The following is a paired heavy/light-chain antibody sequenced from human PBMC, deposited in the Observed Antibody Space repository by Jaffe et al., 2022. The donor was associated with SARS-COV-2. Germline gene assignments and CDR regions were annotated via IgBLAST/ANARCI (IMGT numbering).Heavy chain of an antibody. Sequence: EVHLVESGGGLVQPGGSLRLSCAASGFTFSSYAMTWVRQAPGKGLEWVSVISGSGDSTYFADSVKGRFTISRDNSKNTLYLQMNSLTAEDTAVYYCANNQYYYGSGSYPDHWGQGTLVTVSS. CDR3: ANNQYYYGSGSYPDH. CDR2: ISGSGDST. CDR1: GFTFSSYA. J-gene: IGHJ4*02. V-gene: IGHV3-23*04. D-gene: IGHD3-10*01.
Light chain of an antibody. J-gene: IGLJ1*01. CDR1: SSDVGGYNY. V-gene: IGLV2-11*01. CDR3: CSYSGKYRV. CDR2: DVS. Sequence: QSALTQPRSVSGSPGQSVTISCTGTSSDVGGYNYVSWYQHHPGKAPKVMIYDVSKRPSGVPDRFSGSKSGNTASLTISGLQAEDEADYYCCSYSGKYRVFGTGTKVTVL.